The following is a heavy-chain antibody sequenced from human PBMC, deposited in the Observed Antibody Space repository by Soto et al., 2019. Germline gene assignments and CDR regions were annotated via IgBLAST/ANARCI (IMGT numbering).Heavy chain of an antibody. CDR1: GGSISSYY. J-gene: IGHJ5*02. Sequence: PSETLSLTCTVSGGSISSYYWSWIRQPPGKGLEWIGYIYYSGSTNYNPSLKSRVTISVDTSKNQFSLKLSSVTAADTAVYYCARSPYSSTSWWFDPWGQGTLVTV. V-gene: IGHV4-59*01. D-gene: IGHD6-13*01. CDR3: ARSPYSSTSWWFDP. CDR2: IYYSGST.